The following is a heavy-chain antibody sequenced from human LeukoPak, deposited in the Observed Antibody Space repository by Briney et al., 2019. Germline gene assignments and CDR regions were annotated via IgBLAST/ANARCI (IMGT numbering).Heavy chain of an antibody. J-gene: IGHJ4*02. CDR3: AKAQGAAAGTYYFDY. Sequence: GGSLRLSCAASGFTFDDYTMHWVRQAPGKGLEWVSLISWDGGSTYYADSVKGRFTISRDNSKNSLYLQMNSLRTEDTALYYCAKAQGAAAGTYYFDYWGQGTLVTVSS. V-gene: IGHV3-43*01. D-gene: IGHD6-13*01. CDR1: GFTFDDYT. CDR2: ISWDGGST.